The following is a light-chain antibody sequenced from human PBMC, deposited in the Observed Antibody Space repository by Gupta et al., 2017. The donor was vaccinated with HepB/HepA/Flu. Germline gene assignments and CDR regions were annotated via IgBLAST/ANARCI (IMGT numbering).Light chain of an antibody. CDR3: NSYTSSDTLI. CDR2: EFS. CDR1: ISDVGSYNR. V-gene: IGLV2-18*02. J-gene: IGLJ2*01. Sequence: QSALTQPPSVSGSPGQSVPISCTGSISDVGSYNRVSWFQQPPGTAPKLIIYEFSNRPSGVPDRFSGSKSGNTASLTISGLQAEDEADYYCNSYTSSDTLIFGGGTKLTVL.